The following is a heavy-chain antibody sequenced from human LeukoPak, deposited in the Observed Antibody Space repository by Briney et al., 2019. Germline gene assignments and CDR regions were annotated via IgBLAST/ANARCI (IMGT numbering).Heavy chain of an antibody. CDR2: IYPGDSDT. V-gene: IGHV5-51*01. D-gene: IGHD1-26*01. Sequence: KVGESLKISCKGSGYRFTNYWIGWVRQMPGKGLEWMGIIYPGDSDTRYSPSFQGQVTISADKSISTAYLQWSSLKASDTAMYYCARLMGELPRVFDYWGQGTLVTVSS. CDR3: ARLMGELPRVFDY. CDR1: GYRFTNYW. J-gene: IGHJ4*02.